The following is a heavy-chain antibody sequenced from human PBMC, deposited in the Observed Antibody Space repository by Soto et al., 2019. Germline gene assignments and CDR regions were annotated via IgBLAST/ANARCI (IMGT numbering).Heavy chain of an antibody. J-gene: IGHJ4*02. D-gene: IGHD4-17*01. CDR2: ISAYNGNT. Sequence: QVPLVQSGAEVKKPGASVKVSYKASGYTFTSYGISWVRQAPGHGLEWMGWISAYNGNTNYAQKLQGRVTMTTDTSTSTAYMELRSLRSDDTAVYYCATHYGDYGYGYFDYWGQGTLVTVSS. CDR3: ATHYGDYGYGYFDY. CDR1: GYTFTSYG. V-gene: IGHV1-18*01.